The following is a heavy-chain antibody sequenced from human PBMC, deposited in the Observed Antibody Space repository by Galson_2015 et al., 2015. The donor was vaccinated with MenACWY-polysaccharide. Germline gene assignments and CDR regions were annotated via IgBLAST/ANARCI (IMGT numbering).Heavy chain of an antibody. CDR2: IYYSGST. V-gene: IGHV4-59*01. D-gene: IGHD5-18*01. J-gene: IGHJ4*02. CDR1: GGSLTAYY. Sequence: SETLSLTCRVSGGSLTAYYWAWIRQPPGKGLEWIGCIYYSGSTKYSPSLNSRVTISVDTSNNQFSLKLSSVTAADTAVYYCARSPGGYSSGGQIDSWDQGSLVTVSS. CDR3: ARSPGGYSSGGQIDS.